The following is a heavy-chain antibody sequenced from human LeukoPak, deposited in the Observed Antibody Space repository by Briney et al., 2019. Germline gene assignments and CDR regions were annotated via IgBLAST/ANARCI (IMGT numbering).Heavy chain of an antibody. J-gene: IGHJ4*02. CDR2: IYTSGST. V-gene: IGHV4-4*07. D-gene: IGHD3-22*01. Sequence: SETLSLTCTVSGGSISSYYWSWIRQPAGKGLEWIGRIYTSGSTNYNPSLKSRVTMSVDTSKNQFSLKLSSVTAADTAVYYCAREQGYYDSSGYYHEGVDYWGQGTLVTVSS. CDR3: AREQGYYDSSGYYHEGVDY. CDR1: GGSISSYY.